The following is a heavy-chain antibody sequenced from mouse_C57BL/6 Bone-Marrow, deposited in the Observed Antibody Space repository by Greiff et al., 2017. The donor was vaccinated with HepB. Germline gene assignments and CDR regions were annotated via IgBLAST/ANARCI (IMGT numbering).Heavy chain of an antibody. Sequence: QVQLQQSGPELVKPGASVKISCKASGYAFSSSWMNWVKQRPGKGLEWIGRIYPGDGDTNYNGKFKGKATLTADKSSSTAYMQLRSLTSEDSAVYFCARHYGSSYGYFDVWGTGTTVTVSS. V-gene: IGHV1-82*01. D-gene: IGHD1-1*01. CDR3: ARHYGSSYGYFDV. CDR2: IYPGDGDT. CDR1: GYAFSSSW. J-gene: IGHJ1*03.